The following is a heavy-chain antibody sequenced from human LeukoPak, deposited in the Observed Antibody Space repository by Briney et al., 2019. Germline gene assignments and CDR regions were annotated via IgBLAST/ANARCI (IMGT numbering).Heavy chain of an antibody. CDR3: AIGSGGGEPNDY. Sequence: ASVKVSCKASGYTFNSYAITWLRQAPGQGPEWMGWFSTYNGNKNYAQKFQGRVTMTADTSTSTAYMELKNLESDDTAVYYCAIGSGGGEPNDYWGQGTLVTVSS. J-gene: IGHJ4*02. CDR2: FSTYNGNK. CDR1: GYTFNSYA. V-gene: IGHV1-18*01. D-gene: IGHD2-21*01.